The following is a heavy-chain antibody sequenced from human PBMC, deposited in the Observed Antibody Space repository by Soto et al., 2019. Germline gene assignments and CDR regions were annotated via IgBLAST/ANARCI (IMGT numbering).Heavy chain of an antibody. J-gene: IGHJ4*02. CDR2: INAGNGNT. CDR3: AREEPYDSSSKY. V-gene: IGHV1-3*01. Sequence: ASVKVSCKASGYTFTSYAMHWVRQAPGQRLEWMGWINAGNGNTKYSQKFQGRVTITRDTSASTAYMELSSPRSEDTAVYYCAREEPYDSSSKYWGQGTLVTVSS. D-gene: IGHD3-22*01. CDR1: GYTFTSYA.